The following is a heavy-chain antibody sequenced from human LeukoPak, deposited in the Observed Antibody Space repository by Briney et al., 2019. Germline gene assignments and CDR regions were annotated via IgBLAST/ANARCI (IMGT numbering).Heavy chain of an antibody. CDR1: GYSISSGYY. V-gene: IGHV4-38-2*02. CDR2: IYHSGST. Sequence: SETLSLTCTVSGYSISSGYYWGWIRQPPGKGLEWIGSIYHSGSTYCNPSLKSRVTISVDTSKNQFSLKLSSVTAADTAVYYCARLTEKDPGTFNYFYYYYLDVWGKGTTVTVSS. CDR3: ARLTEKDPGTFNYFYYYYLDV. D-gene: IGHD3-10*01. J-gene: IGHJ6*03.